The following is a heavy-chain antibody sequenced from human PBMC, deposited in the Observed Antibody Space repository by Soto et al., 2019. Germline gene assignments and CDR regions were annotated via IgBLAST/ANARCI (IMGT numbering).Heavy chain of an antibody. CDR3: ARDTSPSSGGPGMDV. J-gene: IGHJ6*02. D-gene: IGHD6-19*01. Sequence: QVQLVQSGAEVKKPGASVTVSCKASGYTFTDYYMHWVRQAPGQGLEWMGWINPNSGGTNYAQKFQGRVTMTRETSISTASMELNRLRSDDTAVYYCARDTSPSSGGPGMDVWGQGPTVTVAS. CDR2: INPNSGGT. CDR1: GYTFTDYY. V-gene: IGHV1-2*02.